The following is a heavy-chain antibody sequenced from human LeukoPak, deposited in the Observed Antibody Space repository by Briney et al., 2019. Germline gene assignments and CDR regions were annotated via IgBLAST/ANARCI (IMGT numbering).Heavy chain of an antibody. CDR2: ISDNGDET. CDR3: AKGYYGNYVAVDY. CDR1: GFTFSIYA. D-gene: IGHD4-11*01. Sequence: AGSLRLSGAASGFTFSIYAMIWVRQAPGKGLDWVSSISDNGDETYYADSVKGRFTISRDKSTNTLYLQMNSLRADDTAVYYCAKGYYGNYVAVDYWGQGTLVTVSS. J-gene: IGHJ4*02. V-gene: IGHV3-23*01.